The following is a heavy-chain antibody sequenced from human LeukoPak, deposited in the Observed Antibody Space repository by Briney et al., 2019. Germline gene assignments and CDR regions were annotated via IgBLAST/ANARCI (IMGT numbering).Heavy chain of an antibody. Sequence: PGGSLRLSCAASGFTFSSYSMNWVRQAPGKGLEWVLSISSSSSYIYYADSVKGRFTISRDNAKNSLYLQMNSLRAEDTAVYYCATGSGSGDAFDIWGQGTMVTVSS. J-gene: IGHJ3*02. D-gene: IGHD3-10*01. CDR2: ISSSSSYI. V-gene: IGHV3-21*01. CDR3: ATGSGSGDAFDI. CDR1: GFTFSSYS.